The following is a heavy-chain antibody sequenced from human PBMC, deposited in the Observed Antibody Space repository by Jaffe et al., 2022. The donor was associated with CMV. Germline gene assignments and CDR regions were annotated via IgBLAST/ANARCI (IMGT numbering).Heavy chain of an antibody. CDR3: ARDLVAPRGALGMDV. CDR2: IYYSGST. J-gene: IGHJ6*02. Sequence: QVQLQESGPGLVKPSETLSLTCTVSGGSISSYYWSWIRQPPGKGLEWIGYIYYSGSTNYNPSLKSRVTISVDTSKNQFSLKLSSVTAADTAVYYCARDLVAPRGALGMDVWGQGTTVTVSS. V-gene: IGHV4-59*01. CDR1: GGSISSYY. D-gene: IGHD5-12*01.